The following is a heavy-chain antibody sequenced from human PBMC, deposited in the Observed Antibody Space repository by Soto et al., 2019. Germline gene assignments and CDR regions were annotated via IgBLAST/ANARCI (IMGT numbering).Heavy chain of an antibody. D-gene: IGHD6-19*01. CDR1: GFTFSSYG. V-gene: IGHV3-33*01. CDR3: ARSAVSVAGLFYYGMDV. Sequence: GGSLRLSCAASGFTFSSYGMHWVRQAPGKGLEWVAVIWYDGSNKYYADSVKGRFTISRDNSKNTLYLQMNSLRAEDTAVYYCARSAVSVAGLFYYGMDVWGQGTTVTVSS. CDR2: IWYDGSNK. J-gene: IGHJ6*02.